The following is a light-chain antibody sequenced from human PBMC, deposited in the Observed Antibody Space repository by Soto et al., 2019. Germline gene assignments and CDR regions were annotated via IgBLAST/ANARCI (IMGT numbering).Light chain of an antibody. V-gene: IGKV1-39*01. CDR1: QSVSSN. CDR3: QQSYNSPQT. J-gene: IGKJ1*01. CDR2: AAS. Sequence: MTQSPATLSVSPGERATLSCRASQSVSSNLAWYQQKPGKPPRLLIYAASSLQSGVPSRFSGSGSGTDFTLTISSLQPEDFATYSCQQSYNSPQTFGQGTKVDIK.